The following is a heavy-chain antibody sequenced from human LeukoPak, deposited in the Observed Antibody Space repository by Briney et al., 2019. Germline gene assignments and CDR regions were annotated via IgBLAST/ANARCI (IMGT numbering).Heavy chain of an antibody. J-gene: IGHJ3*02. CDR2: ISAYNGNT. CDR3: ARDLPIVLMVYATKGLNAFDI. V-gene: IGHV1-18*01. Sequence: ASVKVSCKASGYTFTSYGISWVRQAPGQGLEWMGWISAYNGNTNYAQKLQGRVTMTTDTSTSTAYMELRSLRSDDTAVYYCARDLPIVLMVYATKGLNAFDIWGQGTMVTVSS. D-gene: IGHD2-8*01. CDR1: GYTFTSYG.